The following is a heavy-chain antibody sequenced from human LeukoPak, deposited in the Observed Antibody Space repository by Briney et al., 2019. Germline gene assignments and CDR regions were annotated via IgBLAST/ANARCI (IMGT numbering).Heavy chain of an antibody. Sequence: SQTLSLTCTVSGDSISSGFYYWSWIRQPAGKGLEWIGRSYTSGSTNYNPSLKSRVTMSVDTSKNQFSLKLSSVTAADTAVYYCARLIDYWGQGTLVTVSS. CDR1: GDSISSGFYY. CDR3: ARLIDY. J-gene: IGHJ4*02. V-gene: IGHV4-61*02. CDR2: SYTSGST.